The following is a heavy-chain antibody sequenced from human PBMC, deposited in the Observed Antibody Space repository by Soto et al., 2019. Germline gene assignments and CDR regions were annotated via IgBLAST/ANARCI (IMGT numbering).Heavy chain of an antibody. Sequence: PSETLSLTCTVSGGSISSYYWSWIRQPPGKGLEWIGYIYYSGSTNYNPSLKSRVTISVDTSKNQFSLKLSSVTAADTAGYYCARDRQWLVSDYWGQGTPVTVSS. D-gene: IGHD6-19*01. J-gene: IGHJ4*02. CDR3: ARDRQWLVSDY. CDR2: IYYSGST. V-gene: IGHV4-59*01. CDR1: GGSISSYY.